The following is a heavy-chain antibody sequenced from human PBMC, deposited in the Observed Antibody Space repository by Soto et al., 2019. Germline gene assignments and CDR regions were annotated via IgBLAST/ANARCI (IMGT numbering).Heavy chain of an antibody. D-gene: IGHD3-22*01. J-gene: IGHJ5*02. CDR1: GGSISPYY. CDR2: IYYSGST. V-gene: IGHV4-59*01. Sequence: SETLSLTCTVSGGSISPYYWSWIRQPPGKGLEWIGYIYYSGSTSYNPSLKSRVTISVDTSKNQFSLKLSSVTAADTAVYYCARGPHYYDIPWGQGTLVTVSS. CDR3: ARGPHYYDIP.